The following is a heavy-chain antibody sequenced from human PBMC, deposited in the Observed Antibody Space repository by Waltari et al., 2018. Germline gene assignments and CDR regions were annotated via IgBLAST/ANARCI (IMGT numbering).Heavy chain of an antibody. CDR2: IYSVVST. J-gene: IGHJ4*02. CDR3: AKDSLTAAAGY. D-gene: IGHD6-13*01. V-gene: IGHV3-23*03. Sequence: EVQLLESGGGLVQPGGSLRLSCAASGFTFSSYAMSWVRQAPGKGLEWVSVIYSVVSTYYADSVKGRFTISRDNSRNTLYLQMSNLRAKDTAVYYCAKDSLTAAAGYWGQGTLVTVSS. CDR1: GFTFSSYA.